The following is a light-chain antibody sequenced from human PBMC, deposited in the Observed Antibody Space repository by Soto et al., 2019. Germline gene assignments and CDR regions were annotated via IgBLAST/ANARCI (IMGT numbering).Light chain of an antibody. Sequence: QSALTQPASVSGSPGQSITISCTGTSSDIGYNNYVSWFQQRPGKAPTLLIYEVSNRPSGVANHFSGSKSGNTASLTISGLLPEGEADYYCSSYTTTTRLFGGGTKVTVL. CDR2: EVS. CDR3: SSYTTTTRL. J-gene: IGLJ3*02. CDR1: SSDIGYNNY. V-gene: IGLV2-14*01.